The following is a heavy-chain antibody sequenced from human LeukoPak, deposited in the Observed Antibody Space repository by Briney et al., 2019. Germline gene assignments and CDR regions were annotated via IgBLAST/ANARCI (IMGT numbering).Heavy chain of an antibody. CDR2: LSPHGNHE. CDR3: ARDWIDRSLDY. Sequence: PGRSLRLSCAASGFTFSDYGIHWVRQAPGKGLEWVTVLSPHGNHEYYGDSVQGRFTISRDDSKNTVSLQMHSLRDEDTAVYYCARDWIDRSLDYWGQGTLVTVSS. CDR1: GFTFSDYG. V-gene: IGHV3-33*01. D-gene: IGHD2-2*03. J-gene: IGHJ4*02.